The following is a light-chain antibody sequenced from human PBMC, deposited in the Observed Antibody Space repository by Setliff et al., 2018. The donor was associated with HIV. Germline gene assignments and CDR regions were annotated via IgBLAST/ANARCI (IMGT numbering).Light chain of an antibody. J-gene: IGLJ1*01. CDR1: SSDIGRYNL. Sequence: QSVLTQPASVSGSPGQSITISCTGTSSDIGRYNLVSWYQQYPGKAPKLMIYEVSKRPSGVSNRFSGSKSGNTASLTISGLQAEDEADYYCCSYAGSYVFGTGTKVTVL. CDR3: CSYAGSYV. V-gene: IGLV2-23*02. CDR2: EVS.